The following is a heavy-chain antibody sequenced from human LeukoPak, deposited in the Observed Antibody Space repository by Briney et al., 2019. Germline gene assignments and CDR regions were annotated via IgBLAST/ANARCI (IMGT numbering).Heavy chain of an antibody. CDR1: GGSISSYY. J-gene: IGHJ4*02. V-gene: IGHV4-4*07. CDR2: IYTSGST. CDR3: ARGPPLWYYDSSGSLVDY. Sequence: SETLSLTCTVSGGSISSYYWSWIRQPAGKGLEWIGRIYTSGSTNYNPSLKSRVTMSVDTSKNQFSLKLSSVTAADTAVYYCARGPPLWYYDSSGSLVDYWGQGTLVTVSS. D-gene: IGHD3-22*01.